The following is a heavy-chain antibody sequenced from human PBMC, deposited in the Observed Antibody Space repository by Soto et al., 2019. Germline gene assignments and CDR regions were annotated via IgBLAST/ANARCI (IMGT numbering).Heavy chain of an antibody. Sequence: SVKVSCKASGGTFSSYAISWVRQAPGQGLEWMGGIIPIFGTANYAQKFQGRVTITADESTSTAYMELSSLRSEDAAVYYCAREWYNWNSHGMDVWGQGTTVTVSS. CDR3: AREWYNWNSHGMDV. J-gene: IGHJ6*02. CDR2: IIPIFGTA. CDR1: GGTFSSYA. V-gene: IGHV1-69*13. D-gene: IGHD1-7*01.